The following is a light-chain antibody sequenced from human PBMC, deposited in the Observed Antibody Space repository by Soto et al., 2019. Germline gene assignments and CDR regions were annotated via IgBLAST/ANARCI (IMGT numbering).Light chain of an antibody. CDR3: QQSYSTLMYT. CDR2: AAS. V-gene: IGKV1-39*01. Sequence: DIQMTQSPSSLSASVGDRVTITCRASQRISGYLNWYQQKPGKAPKFLIYAASSLQSGVPSRFSGSGSGTDFTLTISSLQPEDFATYYCQQSYSTLMYTFGQGTKVDIK. CDR1: QRISGY. J-gene: IGKJ2*01.